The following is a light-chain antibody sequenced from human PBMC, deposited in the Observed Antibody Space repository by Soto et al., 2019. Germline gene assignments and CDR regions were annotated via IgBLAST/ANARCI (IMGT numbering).Light chain of an antibody. CDR2: GAS. CDR1: QSVSSN. CDR3: QQRSDWPWT. J-gene: IGKJ1*01. V-gene: IGKV3-11*01. Sequence: IVMTQSPATLSVSPGERATLSCRASQSVSSNLAWYQQKPGQAPRLLIYGASTRATGIPARFSGGGSGTDFTLTISSLEPEDFAVYYCQQRSDWPWTFGQGTKVDIK.